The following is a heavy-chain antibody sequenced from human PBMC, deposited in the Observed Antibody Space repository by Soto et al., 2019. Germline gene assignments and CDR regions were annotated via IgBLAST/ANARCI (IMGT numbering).Heavy chain of an antibody. D-gene: IGHD2-15*01. CDR1: GGTFSSYA. J-gene: IGHJ4*02. CDR2: IIPIFGTA. Sequence: QVQLVQSGAEVKKPGSSVKVSCKASGGTFSSYAISWVRQAPGQGLEWMGGIIPIFGTANYAQKFQGRVTISADESTSTAYMALSSLRSEDTAAYYCALRSGGSFPFDYWGQGTLVTVSS. CDR3: ALRSGGSFPFDY. V-gene: IGHV1-69*12.